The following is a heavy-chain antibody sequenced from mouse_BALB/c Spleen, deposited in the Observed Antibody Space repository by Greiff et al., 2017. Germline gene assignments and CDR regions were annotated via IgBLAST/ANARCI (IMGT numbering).Heavy chain of an antibody. CDR2: ILPGSGST. CDR3: ARKGNGSYRYWYFDV. Sequence: QVQLQQSGAELMKPGASVKISCKATGYTFSSYWIEWVKQRPGHGLEWIGEILPGSGSTNYNEKFKGKATFTADTSSNTAYMQLSSLTSEDSAVYYCARKGNGSYRYWYFDVWGAGTTVTVSS. J-gene: IGHJ1*01. V-gene: IGHV1-9*01. CDR1: GYTFSSYW. D-gene: IGHD1-1*02.